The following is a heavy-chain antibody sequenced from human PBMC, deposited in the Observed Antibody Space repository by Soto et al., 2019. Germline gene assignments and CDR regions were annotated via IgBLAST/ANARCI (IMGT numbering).Heavy chain of an antibody. Sequence: SETLSLTCTVAGCSISSFYWTWIRQPPGKGLEWVGYIFSSGSTNYNPSLKSRATISVDTSENQFSLKLTSVTAADTAVYYCARVGYCSSTPCWPIGYYEYWGQGTLVTVSS. CDR2: IFSSGST. J-gene: IGHJ4*02. V-gene: IGHV4-59*01. CDR1: GCSISSFY. CDR3: ARVGYCSSTPCWPIGYYEY. D-gene: IGHD2-2*01.